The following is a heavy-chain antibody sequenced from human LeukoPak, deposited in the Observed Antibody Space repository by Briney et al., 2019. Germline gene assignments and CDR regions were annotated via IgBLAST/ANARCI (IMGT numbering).Heavy chain of an antibody. D-gene: IGHD3-3*01. CDR3: ATSLRFLEWLSPFDY. CDR2: IYYGGST. CDR1: GGSISSSSYY. Sequence: PSETLSLTCTVSGGSISSSSYYWGWIRQPPGKGLEWIGSIYYGGSTYYNPSLKSRVTISVDTSKNQFSLKLSSVTAADTAVYYCATSLRFLEWLSPFDYWGQGTLVTVS. J-gene: IGHJ4*02. V-gene: IGHV4-39*07.